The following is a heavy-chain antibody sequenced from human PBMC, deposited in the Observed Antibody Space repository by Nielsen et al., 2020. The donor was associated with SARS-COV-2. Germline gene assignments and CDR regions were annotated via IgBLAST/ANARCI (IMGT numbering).Heavy chain of an antibody. Sequence: GGSLRLSCAASGFTISTYGMSWVRQAPGKGLEWVSAISSSTYYADSVKGRFTVSRDNSKNTLYLQMNSLRAEDTAVYYCAKRSGYTSGWYGDYWGQGTLVTVSS. V-gene: IGHV3-23*01. CDR2: ISSST. CDR1: GFTISTYG. J-gene: IGHJ4*02. CDR3: AKRSGYTSGWYGDY. D-gene: IGHD6-19*01.